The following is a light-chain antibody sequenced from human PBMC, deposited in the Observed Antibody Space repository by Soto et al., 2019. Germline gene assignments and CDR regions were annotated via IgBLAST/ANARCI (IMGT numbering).Light chain of an antibody. CDR3: SSSSTTRALV. J-gene: IGLJ1*01. CDR2: EVN. CDR1: SSDVGGYDY. V-gene: IGLV2-14*01. Sequence: QSVLTQPASVSGSPGQSVTISCTGASSDVGGYDYVSWYQQHPGKAPKLILYEVNNRPSGVSNHFSGSKSGNTASLIISGLQADDEADYYCSSSSTTRALVFGSGTKLTVL.